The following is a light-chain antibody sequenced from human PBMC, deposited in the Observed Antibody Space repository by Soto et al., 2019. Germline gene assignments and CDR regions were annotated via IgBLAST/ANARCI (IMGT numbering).Light chain of an antibody. V-gene: IGKV3-20*01. CDR3: QQYGSSALT. CDR1: QSFSSSY. Sequence: EIVLTQSPGTLSLSPGERATLSCRASQSFSSSYLARYQQKPGQAPRLLIYGASSRATGIPDRFSGSGSGTDFTLTISRLEPEEFAVYYCQQYGSSALTFGGGTKVEIK. CDR2: GAS. J-gene: IGKJ4*01.